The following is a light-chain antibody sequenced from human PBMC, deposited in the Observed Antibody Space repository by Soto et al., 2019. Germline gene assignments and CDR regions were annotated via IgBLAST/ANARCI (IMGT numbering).Light chain of an antibody. J-gene: IGKJ2*01. CDR2: WAS. CDR1: QSVLYSSSSKNC. CDR3: LQHCSSPYT. Sequence: DIVMTQSPDSLPVSLGERATINCKSSQSVLYSSSSKNCLVWYQQKPGQPPKVLIYWASTRESGVPDRFSGSGSGTDFTLPIRNLQAEDVEVYYCLQHCSSPYTFGQGTKLEI. V-gene: IGKV4-1*01.